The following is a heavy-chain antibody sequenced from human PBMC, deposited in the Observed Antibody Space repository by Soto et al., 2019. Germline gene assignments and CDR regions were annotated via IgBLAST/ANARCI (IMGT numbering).Heavy chain of an antibody. J-gene: IGHJ5*02. V-gene: IGHV4-4*07. CDR2: VYAPGPT. Sequence: PSETQSLTCNVSGGSISKFYWAWIRKTAGNGLVLMPPVYAPGPTAYNPSLRCRVAMWVDISKKTFSLRLRSVTGAYSGVYYCVRDGSKSLRDWFDPWGQGILVTVSS. CDR3: VRDGSKSLRDWFDP. CDR1: GGSISKFY.